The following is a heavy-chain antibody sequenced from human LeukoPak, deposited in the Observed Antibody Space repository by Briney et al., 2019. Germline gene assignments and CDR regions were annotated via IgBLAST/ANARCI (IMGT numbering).Heavy chain of an antibody. CDR3: ARPLGYSGSGSYYAY. D-gene: IGHD3-10*01. CDR2: ISGIGDVI. J-gene: IGHJ4*02. CDR1: GFTFSSYE. Sequence: PGGSLRLSCAPSGFTFSSYEMNWVRQAPGKGLEWVSYISGIGDVIHYADSVKDRFIISRDNAENSLFLQMNSLRAEDTAVYYCARPLGYSGSGSYYAYWGQGTLVTVSS. V-gene: IGHV3-48*03.